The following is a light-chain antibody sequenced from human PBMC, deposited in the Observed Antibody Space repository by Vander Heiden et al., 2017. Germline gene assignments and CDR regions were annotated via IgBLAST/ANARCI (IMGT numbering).Light chain of an antibody. J-gene: IGKJ2*01. Sequence: DVVMTQSPLSLPVTLGQPASISCRSSQSLVHSDGNTYLNWFQQRPGQSPRRLIYKVSNRDSGVPDRFSGSGSGTDFTLRISRVEAEDVGVYYCMQGKQWPLTFGQGTKLEIK. CDR3: MQGKQWPLT. CDR1: QSLVHSDGNTY. CDR2: KVS. V-gene: IGKV2-30*02.